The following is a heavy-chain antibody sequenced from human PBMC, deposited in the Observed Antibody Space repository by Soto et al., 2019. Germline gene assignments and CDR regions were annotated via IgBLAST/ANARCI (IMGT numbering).Heavy chain of an antibody. J-gene: IGHJ6*03. V-gene: IGHV4-31*03. D-gene: IGHD3-10*01. Sequence: SETLFLTCTVSGGSISSGGYYWSWIRQHPGKGLEWIGYIYYSGSTYYNPSLKSRVTISVDTSENQFSLKLSSVTAADTAVYYCARDRKGVRDMDVWGKGTTGTVSS. CDR1: GGSISSGGYY. CDR3: ARDRKGVRDMDV. CDR2: IYYSGST.